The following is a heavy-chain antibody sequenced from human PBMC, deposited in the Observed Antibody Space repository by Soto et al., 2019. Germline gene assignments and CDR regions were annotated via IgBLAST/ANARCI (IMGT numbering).Heavy chain of an antibody. CDR1: GYTFTSHD. J-gene: IGHJ3*02. V-gene: IGHV1-8*01. CDR2: MNPNTGDT. D-gene: IGHD2-21*02. CDR3: ARAGDFGNYVEAFDI. Sequence: QVQLVQSGAEVKKPGASVKVSCKASGYTFTSHDIDWVRQATGQGPEWMGWMNPNTGDTGYAQKFQGRVTMTRNTSKSTAYMELSSLTSEDTAVYYCARAGDFGNYVEAFDIWGQGTMVTVSS.